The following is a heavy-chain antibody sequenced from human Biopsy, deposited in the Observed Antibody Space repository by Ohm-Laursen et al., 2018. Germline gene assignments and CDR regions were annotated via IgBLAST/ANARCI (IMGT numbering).Heavy chain of an antibody. J-gene: IGHJ1*01. CDR1: GYTFTGYF. Sequence: GASVKVSCKTSGYTFTGYFLHWVRQVPGQGLEGMGWINPNSGTTKIAENFQGSVTITRDTSITTAYLDLTRLTSDDTAVYFCAKGQDLTAGAEYFQYWGQGALITVSS. CDR2: INPNSGTT. V-gene: IGHV1-2*04. D-gene: IGHD3-9*01. CDR3: AKGQDLTAGAEYFQY.